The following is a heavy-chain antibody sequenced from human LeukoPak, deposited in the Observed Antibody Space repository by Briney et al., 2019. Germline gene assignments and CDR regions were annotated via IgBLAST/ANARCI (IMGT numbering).Heavy chain of an antibody. Sequence: PGGSLRLSCAVSLYTFAAARMSWVRKAPWKGLEWIGRIKSKSDGGTTDYAAPVKGRFTISRDDSKTTLYLQMNSLKTEDTAVYFCTSVGYGAYYFDNWGQGTLVTVSS. D-gene: IGHD4-17*01. CDR2: IKSKSDGGTT. CDR1: LYTFAAAR. V-gene: IGHV3-15*01. J-gene: IGHJ4*02. CDR3: TSVGYGAYYFDN.